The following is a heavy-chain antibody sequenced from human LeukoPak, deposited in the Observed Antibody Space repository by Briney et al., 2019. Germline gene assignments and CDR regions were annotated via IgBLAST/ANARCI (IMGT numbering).Heavy chain of an antibody. CDR3: ARAIGKSEGY. CDR1: EFDFSSHA. V-gene: IGHV3-23*01. J-gene: IGHJ4*02. Sequence: GGSLRLSCAASEFDFSSHAMTWVRQAPGKGLEWVSAISISGSKTYYADSVKGRFTISRDNSKNTLYLQMNSLRAEDTAVYYCARAIGKSEGYWGQGTLVTVSS. D-gene: IGHD4-23*01. CDR2: ISISGSKT.